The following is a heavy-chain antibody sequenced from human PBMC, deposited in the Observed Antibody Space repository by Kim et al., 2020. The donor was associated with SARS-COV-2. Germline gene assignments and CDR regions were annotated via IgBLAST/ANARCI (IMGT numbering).Heavy chain of an antibody. J-gene: IGHJ4*02. CDR1: GFTFSRYA. V-gene: IGHV3-23*01. Sequence: GGSLRLSCVGSGFTFSRYAMSWVRQAPGKGLEWVSGISGGGGRIYYTDSVKGRFTISRDNSKNTLFLQLSSLRAEDTALYYCAKNRGSDYGDQHDYWGQGTLVTVSS. CDR2: ISGGGGRI. CDR3: AKNRGSDYGDQHDY. D-gene: IGHD4-17*01.